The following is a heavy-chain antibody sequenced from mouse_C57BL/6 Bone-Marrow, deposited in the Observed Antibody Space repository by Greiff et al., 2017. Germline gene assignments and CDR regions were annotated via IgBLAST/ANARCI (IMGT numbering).Heavy chain of an antibody. CDR2: IYPRDGST. CDR3: ARLEFDGSSGDWYFDV. J-gene: IGHJ1*03. CDR1: GYTFTSYD. Sequence: VQLQQSGPELVKPGASVKLSCKASGYTFTSYDINWVKQRPGQGLAWIGWIYPRDGSTKYNEKFKGKATLTVDTSSSTAYMGLHRLTSEDSAVYFCARLEFDGSSGDWYFDVWGTGTTVTVSS. V-gene: IGHV1-85*01. D-gene: IGHD1-1*01.